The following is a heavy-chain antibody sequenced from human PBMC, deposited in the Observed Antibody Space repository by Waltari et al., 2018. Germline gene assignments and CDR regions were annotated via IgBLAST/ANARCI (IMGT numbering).Heavy chain of an antibody. V-gene: IGHV4-59*08. J-gene: IGHJ6*03. D-gene: IGHD6-13*01. CDR1: GGSMNRSS. CDR3: VRHDRYSSSWALYLDV. CDR2: IYDSGAT. Sequence: QVQLQESGPGLARPSETLSLTCTVSGGSMNRSSWGWIRQPPGKGLEWIGYIYDSGATNYNPSLKSRVTISLDTSQNQFSLKLSSVTAADTAVYYCVRHDRYSSSWALYLDVWREGTTVTISS.